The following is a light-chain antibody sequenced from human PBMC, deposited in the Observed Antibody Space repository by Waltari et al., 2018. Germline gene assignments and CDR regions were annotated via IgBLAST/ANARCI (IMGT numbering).Light chain of an antibody. CDR1: SSDVGDNNY. CDR3: TTHTSSSTYV. Sequence: QSALTQPASVSGSPGQSITISCTGTSSDVGDNNYVSWYQQFPGKAPQLIIYYVSNRPSGVSNRFSGAKSGNTASLTISGLQAEDEADYSCTTHTSSSTYVFGTGTKVSVL. V-gene: IGLV2-14*01. J-gene: IGLJ1*01. CDR2: YVS.